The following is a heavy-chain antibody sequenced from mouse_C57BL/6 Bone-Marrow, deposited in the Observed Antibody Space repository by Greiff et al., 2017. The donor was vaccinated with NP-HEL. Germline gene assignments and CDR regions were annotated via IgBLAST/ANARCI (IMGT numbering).Heavy chain of an antibody. CDR2: INPGSGGT. CDR1: GYAFTNYL. CDR3: ARYYYGSSSYFDY. V-gene: IGHV1-54*01. Sequence: QVQLQQSGAELVRPGTSVKVSCKASGYAFTNYLIEWVKQKPGQGLEWIGVINPGSGGTNYNEKFKGKAILTADKSSSTAYMQLSSLTSEDSAVYFCARYYYGSSSYFDYWGQGTTLTVSS. D-gene: IGHD1-1*01. J-gene: IGHJ2*01.